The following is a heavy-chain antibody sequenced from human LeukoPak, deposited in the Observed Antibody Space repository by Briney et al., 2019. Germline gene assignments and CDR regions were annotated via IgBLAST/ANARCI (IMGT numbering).Heavy chain of an antibody. V-gene: IGHV4-59*01. CDR2: IYSSGST. CDR3: ARDFWSGSVGFDP. CDR1: GAALSTYF. Sequence: SETLSLTCTVSGAALSTYFWSWIRQSPGKGLEWIGYIYSSGSTKYNPSLKSRVTISLDASKNQFALTLRSLTAADTAVYYCARDFWSGSVGFDPWGQGTLATVSS. D-gene: IGHD3-3*01. J-gene: IGHJ5*02.